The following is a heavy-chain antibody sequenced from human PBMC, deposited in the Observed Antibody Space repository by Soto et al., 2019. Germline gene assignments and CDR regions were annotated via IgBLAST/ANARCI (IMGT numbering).Heavy chain of an antibody. D-gene: IGHD2-2*01. J-gene: IGHJ1*01. Sequence: QVQLVQSGAEVKKPGASVQVSCKASGYTFTSYDSNWVRQATGQGLEWMRWMNPNSGNTGDAQKFQGRVTMTRHTATSTAYIELSSLRSEDTAVYYCARGPISTSHWGQRTLVTV. CDR2: MNPNSGNT. CDR3: ARGPISTSH. CDR1: GYTFTSYD. V-gene: IGHV1-8*01.